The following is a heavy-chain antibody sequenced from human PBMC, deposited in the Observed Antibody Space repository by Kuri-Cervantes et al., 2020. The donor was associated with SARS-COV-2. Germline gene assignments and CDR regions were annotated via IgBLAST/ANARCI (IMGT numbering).Heavy chain of an antibody. CDR3: AREYCSSTSCYLNYIDV. J-gene: IGHJ6*03. V-gene: IGHV3-23*01. CDR2: ISGSGGST. CDR1: GFTFSSYA. Sequence: ETLSLTCAASGFTFSSYAMSWVRQAPGKGLEWVSAISGSGGSTSYADSVKGRFTISRDNAKNTLYLQMNSLRAEDTAVYYCAREYCSSTSCYLNYIDVWGKGTTVTVSS. D-gene: IGHD2-2*01.